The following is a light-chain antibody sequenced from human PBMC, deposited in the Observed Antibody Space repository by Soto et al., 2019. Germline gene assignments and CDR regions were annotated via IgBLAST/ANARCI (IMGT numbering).Light chain of an antibody. J-gene: IGKJ4*01. CDR3: QQRSNWLT. Sequence: EIVLTQSPATLSLSPGERATLSCRASQSVSSYLAWYQQKPGQAPRLLIYDASNRATGIPARFSGSGSGTDFTLIISSLEPEDFAVYYCQQRSNWLTVGGGTKVEIK. CDR1: QSVSSY. V-gene: IGKV3-11*01. CDR2: DAS.